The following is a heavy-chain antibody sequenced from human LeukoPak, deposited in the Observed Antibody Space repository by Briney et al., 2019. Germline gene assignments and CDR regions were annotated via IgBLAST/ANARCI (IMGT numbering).Heavy chain of an antibody. J-gene: IGHJ5*02. D-gene: IGHD3-10*01. CDR3: AXXXXXXXXXLLSXXXXHWFDP. CDR1: GYTFTSYA. V-gene: IGHV1-3*01. Sequence: GASVKVSCKASGYTFTSYAMHWVRQAPGQRLEWMGWINAXXXXTKYSQKFQGRVTITRDTSASTAYMELSSLRSEDTAVYYCAXXXXXXXXXLLSXXXXHWFDPWGQGTLVTVSS. CDR2: INAXXXXT.